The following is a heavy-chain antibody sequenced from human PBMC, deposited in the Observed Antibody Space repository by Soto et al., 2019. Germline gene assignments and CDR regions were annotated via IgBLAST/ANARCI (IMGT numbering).Heavy chain of an antibody. D-gene: IGHD3-10*01. CDR2: ISYDGSNK. Sequence: GGSLRLSCAASGFTFSSYGMHWVRQAPGKGLEWVAVISYDGSNKYYADSVKGRFTISRDNSKNTLYLQMNSLRAEDTAVYYCAKIRVSLLGFGELRRRGGMDVWGQGTTVTV. CDR1: GFTFSSYG. V-gene: IGHV3-30*18. CDR3: AKIRVSLLGFGELRRRGGMDV. J-gene: IGHJ6*02.